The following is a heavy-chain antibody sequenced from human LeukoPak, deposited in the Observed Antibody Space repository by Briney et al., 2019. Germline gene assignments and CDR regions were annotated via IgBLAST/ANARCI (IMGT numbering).Heavy chain of an antibody. Sequence: SETLSLTCTVSGGSISSYYWSWIRQPPGKGLEWIGYIYYSGSTNYNPSLKSRVTISVDTSKNQCSLKLSSVTAADTAVYYCARGGDILTGYYNVPFDYWGQGTLVTVSS. CDR1: GGSISSYY. CDR2: IYYSGST. D-gene: IGHD3-9*01. J-gene: IGHJ4*02. V-gene: IGHV4-59*01. CDR3: ARGGDILTGYYNVPFDY.